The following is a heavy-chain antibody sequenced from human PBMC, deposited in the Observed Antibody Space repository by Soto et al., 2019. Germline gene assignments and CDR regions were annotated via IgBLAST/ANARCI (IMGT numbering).Heavy chain of an antibody. CDR3: ARASISRCVDRSCPAWLDP. D-gene: IGHD1-26*01. Sequence: SETLSLTCTVSGGSISSGGYYWSWIRQHPGKGLEWIGYIYYSGSTYYNPSLESRVAISVDTSQNQFSLKLGAVTAADTAVYFCARASISRCVDRSCPAWLDPWGQGTLVTVSS. V-gene: IGHV4-31*03. CDR1: GGSISSGGYY. CDR2: IYYSGST. J-gene: IGHJ5*02.